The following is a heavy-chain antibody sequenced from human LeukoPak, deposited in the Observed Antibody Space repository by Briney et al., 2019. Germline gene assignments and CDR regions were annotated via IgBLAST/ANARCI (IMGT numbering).Heavy chain of an antibody. CDR1: GFTFSSYA. D-gene: IGHD3-9*01. CDR2: ITVSGGGT. J-gene: IGHJ4*02. CDR3: ARRIDWSHDY. Sequence: GRSLRLSCATSGFTFSSYAMSWVRQAPGKGLEWVSAITVSGGGTYYADSVKGRFTISRDNSKNTLFLQMNSLRAEDTAVYYCARRIDWSHDYWGQGTLVTVSS. V-gene: IGHV3-23*01.